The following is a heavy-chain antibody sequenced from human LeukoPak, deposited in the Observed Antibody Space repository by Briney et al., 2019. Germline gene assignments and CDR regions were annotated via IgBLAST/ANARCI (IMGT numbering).Heavy chain of an antibody. V-gene: IGHV3-7*03. J-gene: IGHJ4*02. CDR2: IKQDGSEK. CDR1: GVTLTSYW. Sequence: PGGSLRLSCAASGVTLTSYWMSGVRQAPGKGLEWVANIKQDGSEKYYVDSVKGRFTISRDNSKNTLYLQMNSLRAEDTAVYYCARARGITKRGYSYYFDYWGQGTLVTVSS. D-gene: IGHD3-22*01. CDR3: ARARGITKRGYSYYFDY.